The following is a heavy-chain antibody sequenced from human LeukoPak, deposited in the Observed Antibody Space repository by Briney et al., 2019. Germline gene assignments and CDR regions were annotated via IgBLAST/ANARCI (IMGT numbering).Heavy chain of an antibody. V-gene: IGHV4-59*10. Sequence: SETLSLTCAVYGGSFSGYYWSWIRQPAGKGLEWIGRIYTSGSTNYNPSLKSRVTMSVDTSKSQFSLKLSSVTAADTAVYYCARSYQAAFDIWGQGTMVTVSS. CDR2: IYTSGST. CDR1: GGSFSGYY. CDR3: ARSYQAAFDI. J-gene: IGHJ3*02. D-gene: IGHD1-26*01.